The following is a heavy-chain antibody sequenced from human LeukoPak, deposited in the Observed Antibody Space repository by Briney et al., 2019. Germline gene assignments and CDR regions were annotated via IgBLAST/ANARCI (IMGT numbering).Heavy chain of an antibody. D-gene: IGHD3-10*01. Sequence: GGSLRLSCAASGFTFSSYWMSWVRQAPGKGLEWVANIKQDGSEKYYVDSVKGRFTISRDNAKNSLYLQMNSLGAEDTAVYYCARDRYYYGSGSYFDYWGQGTLVTVSS. CDR3: ARDRYYYGSGSYFDY. CDR2: IKQDGSEK. J-gene: IGHJ4*02. V-gene: IGHV3-7*01. CDR1: GFTFSSYW.